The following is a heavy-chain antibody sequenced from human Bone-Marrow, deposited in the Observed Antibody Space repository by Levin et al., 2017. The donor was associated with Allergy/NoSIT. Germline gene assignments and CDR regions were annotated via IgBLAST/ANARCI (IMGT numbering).Heavy chain of an antibody. Sequence: SETLSLTCTVSGGSVSSSSHYWGWIRQPPGKGLEWVGSIYLSGITYYNSGTTYYNPSLKSRVTISVDTSKNQFSLKLSSVTAADTAVYYCARHVLGDSSGDYYVDYWGQGTLVSVSS. CDR3: ARHVLGDSSGDYYVDY. V-gene: IGHV4-39*01. J-gene: IGHJ4*02. CDR2: IYLSGITYYNSGTT. CDR1: GGSVSSSSHY. D-gene: IGHD3-22*01.